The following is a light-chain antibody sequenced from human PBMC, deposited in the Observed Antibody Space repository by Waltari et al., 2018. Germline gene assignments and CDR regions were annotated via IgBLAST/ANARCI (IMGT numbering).Light chain of an antibody. Sequence: IEMSQAPSSLCATVADRVTITGRASQGRSNNVAWYQQKPGKVPERLSYKASTLQSGVPSRVGGSGSGTEFTRTISGLHPEDFGTYDGQHGDGSPYSVGQGT. CDR3: QHGDGSPYS. CDR2: KAS. CDR1: QGRSNN. J-gene: IGKJ2*03. V-gene: IGKV1-16*01.